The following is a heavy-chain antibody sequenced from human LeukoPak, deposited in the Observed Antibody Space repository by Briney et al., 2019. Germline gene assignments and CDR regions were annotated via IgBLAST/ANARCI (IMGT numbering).Heavy chain of an antibody. CDR1: GYTFTSYY. Sequence: ASVKVSCKASGYTFTSYYMHWVRQAPGQGLEWMGIINPSGGSTSYAQKFQERVTITRDMSTSTAYMELSSLRSEDTAVYYCAAVQGGYSGYDGYYMDVWGKGTTVTVSS. V-gene: IGHV1-46*01. CDR3: AAVQGGYSGYDGYYMDV. J-gene: IGHJ6*03. D-gene: IGHD5-12*01. CDR2: INPSGGST.